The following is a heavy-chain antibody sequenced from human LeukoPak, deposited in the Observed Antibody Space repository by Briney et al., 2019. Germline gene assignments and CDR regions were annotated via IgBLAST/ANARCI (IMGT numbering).Heavy chain of an antibody. V-gene: IGHV4-59*01. CDR3: AGHSSGWYGMDV. CDR1: GGSISSYY. D-gene: IGHD6-19*01. CDR2: IYYSGST. Sequence: SETLSLTCTVSGGSISSYYWGWIRQPPGKGLEWIGYIYYSGSTNYNPSLKSRVTISVDTSKNQFSLKLSSVTAADTAVYYCAGHSSGWYGMDVWGQGTTVTVSS. J-gene: IGHJ6*02.